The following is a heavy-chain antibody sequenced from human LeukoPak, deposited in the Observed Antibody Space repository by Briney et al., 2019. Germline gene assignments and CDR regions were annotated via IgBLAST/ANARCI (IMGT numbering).Heavy chain of an antibody. CDR3: ASHYCSGGSCYPEGFDY. J-gene: IGHJ4*02. Sequence: SETLSLTCTVSGGSISSSSYYWGWIRQPPGKGLEWIGSIYYSGSTYYNPSLKSRVTISVDTSKNQFSLKLSSVTAADTAVYYCASHYCSGGSCYPEGFDYWGQGTLVTVSS. V-gene: IGHV4-39*07. CDR1: GGSISSSSYY. CDR2: IYYSGST. D-gene: IGHD2-15*01.